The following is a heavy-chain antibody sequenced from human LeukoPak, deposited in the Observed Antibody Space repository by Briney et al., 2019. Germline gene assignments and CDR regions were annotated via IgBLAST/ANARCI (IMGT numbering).Heavy chain of an antibody. CDR1: GGSISSSGSY. J-gene: IGHJ5*02. V-gene: IGHV4-39*07. Sequence: SETLSLTCTVSGGSISSSGSYWGWIRQPPGKGLEWIGSIYYSGNTYNPSLKSRVTISVDTSKNQFSLNLTSVNAADTAVYYCARVMAARREDLNWFDPWGQGTLVTVST. CDR2: IYYSGNT. CDR3: ARVMAARREDLNWFDP. D-gene: IGHD6-6*01.